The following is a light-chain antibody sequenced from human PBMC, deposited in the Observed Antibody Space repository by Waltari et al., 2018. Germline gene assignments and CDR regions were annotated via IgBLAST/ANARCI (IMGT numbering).Light chain of an antibody. CDR3: QQRSSWTPHT. CDR1: QSVGTY. V-gene: IGKV3-11*01. CDR2: YAS. J-gene: IGKJ2*01. Sequence: EIVLTQSPATLSLSPGETATLSCRASQSVGTYLAWYQQKPGQAPRLLSYYASNRATGIPDRFRGSGSGTDCTRTISSLEPEDVALYYCQQRSSWTPHTFGQGARLEIK.